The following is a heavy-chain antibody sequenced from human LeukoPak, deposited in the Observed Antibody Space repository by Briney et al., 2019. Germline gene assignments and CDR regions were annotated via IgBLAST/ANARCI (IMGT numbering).Heavy chain of an antibody. D-gene: IGHD4-17*01. CDR1: GFTFSSYW. CDR2: IKQDGSEK. V-gene: IGHV3-7*01. Sequence: PGGSLRLSCAASGFTFSSYWMSWVRQAPGKGLEWVANIKQDGSEKYYVDSVKGRFTISRDNAKNSLYLQMNSLRAEDTAVYYCAREAPYGQTYAFDIWGQGTMVTVSS. J-gene: IGHJ3*02. CDR3: AREAPYGQTYAFDI.